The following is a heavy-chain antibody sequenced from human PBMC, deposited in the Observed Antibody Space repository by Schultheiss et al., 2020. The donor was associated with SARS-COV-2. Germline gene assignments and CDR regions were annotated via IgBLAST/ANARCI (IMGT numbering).Heavy chain of an antibody. CDR3: AKDRVGLDY. Sequence: ADSVKGRFNISRDNSKNTLYLQMNSLRAEDTAVYYCAKDRVGLDYWGQGTLVTVSS. D-gene: IGHD2-15*01. V-gene: IGHV3-23*01. J-gene: IGHJ4*02.